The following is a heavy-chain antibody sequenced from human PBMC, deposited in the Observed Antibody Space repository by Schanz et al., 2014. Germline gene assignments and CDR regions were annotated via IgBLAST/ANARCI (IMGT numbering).Heavy chain of an antibody. J-gene: IGHJ4*02. CDR1: GLTFSIFP. CDR2: ISHDGYST. CDR3: ARLDPYCRSGTCSRAFDF. Sequence: VQLVESGGGLVKLAKSLRFSCSALGLTFSIFPRHWVGQAPGRGLDFVSAISHDGYSTYYADSVKGRFTISRDNSKNTLFLQMNSLRTEDTAVYYCARLDPYCRSGTCSRAFDFWGQGTLVTVSS. V-gene: IGHV3-64*04. D-gene: IGHD2-15*01.